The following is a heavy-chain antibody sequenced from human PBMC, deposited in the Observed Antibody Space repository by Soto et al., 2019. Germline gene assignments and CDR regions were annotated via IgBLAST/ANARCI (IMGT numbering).Heavy chain of an antibody. V-gene: IGHV1-46*03. CDR2: INPSGGST. CDR3: ARGRPTVTTSRDYYYMDV. J-gene: IGHJ6*03. Sequence: ASVKVSGKASGYTFTSYYMHWVRQAPGQGLEWMGIINPSGGSTSYAQKFQGRVTMTRDTSTSTVYMELSSLRSEDTAVYYCARGRPTVTTSRDYYYMDVWGKGTTVTVSS. D-gene: IGHD4-17*01. CDR1: GYTFTSYY.